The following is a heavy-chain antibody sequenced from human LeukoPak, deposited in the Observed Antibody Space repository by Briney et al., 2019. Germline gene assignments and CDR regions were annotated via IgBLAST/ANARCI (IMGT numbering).Heavy chain of an antibody. CDR1: GFTVSSNY. CDR3: ARVPIASSSGDYRYGMDV. V-gene: IGHV3-53*01. D-gene: IGHD6-6*01. Sequence: GGSLRLSCAASGFTVSSNYMSWVRQAPGKGLEWVSIIYSGGSTYYADSVKGRFTISRDDSKNTLYLQMNSLRAEDTAVYYCARVPIASSSGDYRYGMDVWGQGTTLTVSS. CDR2: IYSGGST. J-gene: IGHJ6*02.